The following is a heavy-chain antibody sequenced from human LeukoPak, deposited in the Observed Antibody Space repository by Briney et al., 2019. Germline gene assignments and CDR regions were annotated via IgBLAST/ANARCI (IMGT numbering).Heavy chain of an antibody. D-gene: IGHD5-18*01. V-gene: IGHV4-39*07. CDR3: ARNSYGHLNWFDP. CDR2: IYYGGYT. Sequence: SETLSLTCTVSGGSISSYYWGWIRQPPGKGLEWIGSIYYGGYTYYNPSLKSRVTISVDTSKNQFSLKLSSVTAADTAVYYCARNSYGHLNWFDPWGQGTLVTVSS. CDR1: GGSISSYY. J-gene: IGHJ5*02.